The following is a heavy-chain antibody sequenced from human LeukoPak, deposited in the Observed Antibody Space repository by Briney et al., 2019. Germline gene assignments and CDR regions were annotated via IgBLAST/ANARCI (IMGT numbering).Heavy chain of an antibody. J-gene: IGHJ4*02. Sequence: SETLSLTCTVSGGSISSYYWSWIRQPAGKGMEGIGRIYTSGSTNYNPSLKSRVTMSVDTSKNQFSLKLSSVTAADTAVYYCARVAYSSSWYTVGDYFDYWGQGTLVTVSS. D-gene: IGHD6-13*01. CDR3: ARVAYSSSWYTVGDYFDY. V-gene: IGHV4-4*07. CDR2: IYTSGST. CDR1: GGSISSYY.